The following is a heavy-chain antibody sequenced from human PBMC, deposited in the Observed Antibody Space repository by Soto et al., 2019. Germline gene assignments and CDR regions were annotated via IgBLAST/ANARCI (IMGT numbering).Heavy chain of an antibody. CDR3: ARLRVAAAGAYYYYGMDV. V-gene: IGHV4-34*01. CDR2: INHSGST. Sequence: SETLSLTCAVYGGSFSGYYWSWIRQPPGKGLEWIGEINHSGSTNYNPSLKSRVTISLDTSKNQFSLKLSSVTAADTAVYYCARLRVAAAGAYYYYGMDVWGQGTTVT. D-gene: IGHD6-13*01. J-gene: IGHJ6*02. CDR1: GGSFSGYY.